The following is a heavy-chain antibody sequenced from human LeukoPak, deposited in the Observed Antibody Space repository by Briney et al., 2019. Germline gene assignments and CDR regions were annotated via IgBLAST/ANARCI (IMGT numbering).Heavy chain of an antibody. Sequence: GGSLRLSCAASGFRFTSYWMHWVRQAPGKELVWVSHINSDRSSTNYADSVKGRFTISRDNAKNTLYLQMNSLRAEDTAVYYCARAKYSGYDLSFDPWGQGTLVTVSS. CDR1: GFRFTSYW. J-gene: IGHJ5*02. CDR3: ARAKYSGYDLSFDP. D-gene: IGHD5-12*01. V-gene: IGHV3-74*01. CDR2: INSDRSST.